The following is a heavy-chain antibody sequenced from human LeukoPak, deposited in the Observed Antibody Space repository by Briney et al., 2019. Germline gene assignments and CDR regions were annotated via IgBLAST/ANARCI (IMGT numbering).Heavy chain of an antibody. CDR2: IYYSGST. J-gene: IGHJ6*02. D-gene: IGHD1-26*01. CDR1: GGSISSGGYY. CDR3: ARSRYSGSYYYYYGMDV. V-gene: IGHV4-31*03. Sequence: SQTLSLTCTVSGGSISSGGYYWSWIRQHPGKGLEWIGYIYYSGSTYYNPSRKSRVSISVDTSKNQFSLKLSSVTAADTAVYYCARSRYSGSYYYYYGMDVWGQGTTVTVSS.